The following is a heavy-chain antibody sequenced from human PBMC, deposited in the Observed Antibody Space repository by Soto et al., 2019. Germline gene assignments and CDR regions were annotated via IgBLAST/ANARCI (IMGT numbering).Heavy chain of an antibody. CDR3: ARGREWPAGTYYYYYYGMDV. CDR2: INHSGST. D-gene: IGHD2-2*01. V-gene: IGHV4-34*01. CDR1: GGSFSGYY. Sequence: SETLSLTCAVYGGSFSGYYWSWIRQPPGKGLEWIGEINHSGSTNYNPSLKSRVTISVDTSKNQFSLKLSSVTAADTAVYYCARGREWPAGTYYYYYYGMDVWGQGTTVTVSS. J-gene: IGHJ6*02.